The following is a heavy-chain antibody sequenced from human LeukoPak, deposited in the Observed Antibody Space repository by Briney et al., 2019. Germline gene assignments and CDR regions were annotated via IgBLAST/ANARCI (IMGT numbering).Heavy chain of an antibody. D-gene: IGHD6-19*01. V-gene: IGHV3-74*01. CDR3: AKAYNSGWYYFDY. J-gene: IGHJ4*02. CDR2: INSDGGST. Sequence: GGSLRLSCTASGFTFSSYWMHWVRQAPGKGLVWVSRINSDGGSTSYADSVKGRFTISRDNAKNTLYLQMNSLRAEDTAVYYCAKAYNSGWYYFDYWGQGTLVTVSS. CDR1: GFTFSSYW.